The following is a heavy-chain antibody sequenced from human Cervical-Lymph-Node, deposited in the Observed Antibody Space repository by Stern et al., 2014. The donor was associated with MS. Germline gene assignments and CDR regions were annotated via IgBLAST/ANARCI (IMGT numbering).Heavy chain of an antibody. CDR1: GFTFSSYW. D-gene: IGHD3-3*01. J-gene: IGHJ6*02. CDR3: ARVHYDFWSGAPHWYGMDV. V-gene: IGHV3-7*01. Sequence: EVQLVESGGGLVQPGGSLRLSCAASGFTFSSYWMSWVRQAPGKGLEWVANIKQAGSEKYYVDSVKGRFTISRDNAKNSLYLQMNSLRAEDTAVYYCARVHYDFWSGAPHWYGMDVWGQGTTVTVSS. CDR2: IKQAGSEK.